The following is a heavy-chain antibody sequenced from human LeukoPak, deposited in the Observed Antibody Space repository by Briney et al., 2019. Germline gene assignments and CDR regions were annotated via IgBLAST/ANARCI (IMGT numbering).Heavy chain of an antibody. J-gene: IGHJ5*02. V-gene: IGHV1-69*13. CDR2: IIPIFGTA. D-gene: IGHD6-19*01. Sequence: SVTVSCTASGGTFSSYAISWVRQAPGQGLEWMGGIIPIFGTANYAQKFQGRVTITADESTSTAYMELSSLRSADTAVYYCARGTYSSGWYLDWFDPWGQGTLVTVSS. CDR3: ARGTYSSGWYLDWFDP. CDR1: GGTFSSYA.